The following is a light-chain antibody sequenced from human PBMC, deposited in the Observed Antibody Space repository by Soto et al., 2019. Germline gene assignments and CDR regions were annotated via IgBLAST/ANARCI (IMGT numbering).Light chain of an antibody. Sequence: QSALTQPASVSGSPGQSITISCTGSSSDVGDYDFVSWYQQHPGKAPKLIIYEVSDRPSGVSNRFSGSKSGNTASLTISGLQAEDDAHYYCSSFTSTSTXVXXGGGTXLTVL. CDR1: SSDVGDYDF. J-gene: IGLJ2*01. CDR3: SSFTSTSTXVX. V-gene: IGLV2-14*01. CDR2: EVS.